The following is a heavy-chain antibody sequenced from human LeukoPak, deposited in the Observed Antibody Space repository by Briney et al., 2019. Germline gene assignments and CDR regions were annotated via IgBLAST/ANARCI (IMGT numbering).Heavy chain of an antibody. J-gene: IGHJ4*02. CDR2: ISAYNGNT. D-gene: IGHD6-6*01. CDR1: GYTFTSYG. Sequence: ASVKVSCKASGYTFTSYGISWVRQAPGQGLEWMGWISAYNGNTNYAQKLQGRVTMTTDTSTSTAYMELRSLRSDDTAVYYCARDDRYSSSSPYSYWGQGTLVTVSS. CDR3: ARDDRYSSSSPYSY. V-gene: IGHV1-18*01.